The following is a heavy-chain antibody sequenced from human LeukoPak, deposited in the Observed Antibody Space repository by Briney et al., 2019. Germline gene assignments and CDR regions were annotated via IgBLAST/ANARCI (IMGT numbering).Heavy chain of an antibody. Sequence: GASVKVSCKASGYTFTSYDINWVRQATGQGLEWVGWMNPNSGNTGYAQKFQGRVTMTRNTSISTAYMELSSLRSEDTAVYYCAREGYCSGGSCYTSGDYYYGMDVWGQGTTVTVSS. J-gene: IGHJ6*02. V-gene: IGHV1-8*01. CDR1: GYTFTSYD. CDR3: AREGYCSGGSCYTSGDYYYGMDV. CDR2: MNPNSGNT. D-gene: IGHD2-15*01.